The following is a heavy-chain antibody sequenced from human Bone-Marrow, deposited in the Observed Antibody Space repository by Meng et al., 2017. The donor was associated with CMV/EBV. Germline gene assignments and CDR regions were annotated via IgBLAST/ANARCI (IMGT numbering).Heavy chain of an antibody. Sequence: GESLKISCAASGFTFSSYGMHWVRQAPGKGLEWVAFIRYDGSNKYYGDSVKGRFTISRDNSMNTLYLRMNSLRAEDTAVYHCAKLVVPAATLGYWGQGTLVTVSS. V-gene: IGHV3-30*02. J-gene: IGHJ4*02. D-gene: IGHD2-2*01. CDR2: IRYDGSNK. CDR3: AKLVVPAATLGY. CDR1: GFTFSSYG.